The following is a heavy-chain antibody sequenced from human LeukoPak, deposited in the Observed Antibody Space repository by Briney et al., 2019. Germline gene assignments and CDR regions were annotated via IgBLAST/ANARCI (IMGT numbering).Heavy chain of an antibody. CDR1: GYSISSGYY. CDR2: IYHSGST. Sequence: SETLSLTCTVSGYSISSGYYWGWIRQPPGKGLEWIGSIYHSGSTYYNPSLKSRVTISVDTSKNQFSLKLNSVTAADTAVYYCARVDQQWLVQGPWADYWGQGTLVTVSS. D-gene: IGHD6-19*01. J-gene: IGHJ4*02. CDR3: ARVDQQWLVQGPWADY. V-gene: IGHV4-38-2*02.